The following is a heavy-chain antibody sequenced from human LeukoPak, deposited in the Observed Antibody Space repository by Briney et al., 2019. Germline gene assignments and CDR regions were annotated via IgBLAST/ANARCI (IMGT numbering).Heavy chain of an antibody. CDR2: INPNSGGT. D-gene: IGHD3-16*01. CDR1: GYTLSDYF. CDR3: ARDVGAGNSHHALDI. Sequence: ASVKVSCKASGYTLSDYFIHWVRQAPGQGLEWMGRINPNSGGTNFAQKYQGRVIMTRDTSISTVYMELSRLRSDDTAVYYCARDVGAGNSHHALDIWGQGTMVTVSS. V-gene: IGHV1-2*06. J-gene: IGHJ3*02.